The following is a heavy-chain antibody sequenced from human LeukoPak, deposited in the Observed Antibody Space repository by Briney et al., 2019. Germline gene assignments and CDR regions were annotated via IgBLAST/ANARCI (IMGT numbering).Heavy chain of an antibody. Sequence: MASETLSLTCTVSGGSISSSSYYWGWIRQPPGKGLEWIGSIYYSGSTYYNPSLKSRVTISVDTSKNQFFLKLSSVTAADTAVYYCASPDYGWGSYSYWGQGTLVIVSS. CDR2: IYYSGST. D-gene: IGHD3-10*01. CDR3: ASPDYGWGSYSY. J-gene: IGHJ4*02. V-gene: IGHV4-39*01. CDR1: GGSISSSSYY.